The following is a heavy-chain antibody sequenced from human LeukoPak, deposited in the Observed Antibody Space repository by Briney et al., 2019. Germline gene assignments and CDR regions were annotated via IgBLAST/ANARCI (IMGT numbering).Heavy chain of an antibody. Sequence: GSLRLSCAASGFIFSDFYMSWLRQTPGKGLEWVSHISNSGTIMDYADSVKGRFTISRDNAKDTLYLEMSSLGVDDTAVYYCAKGHTYGMIWGQGTPVTVSS. CDR2: ISNSGTIM. V-gene: IGHV3-11*01. CDR1: GFIFSDFY. CDR3: AKGHTYGMI. J-gene: IGHJ4*02. D-gene: IGHD5-18*01.